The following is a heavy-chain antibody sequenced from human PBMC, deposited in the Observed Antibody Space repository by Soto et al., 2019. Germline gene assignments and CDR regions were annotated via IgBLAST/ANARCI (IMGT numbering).Heavy chain of an antibody. Sequence: QVQLVESGGGVVQPGASLRLSCTASGFMFSAYAMLWVRQAPGKGLEWVAAMSYDGTNTYYADSVKGRFTISRDNSKNTRFLQMSSLTACDSAVYYCARDPSPYTSGWYGIDFWGLGTLVTVSS. CDR3: ARDPSPYTSGWYGIDF. V-gene: IGHV3-30-3*01. CDR1: GFMFSAYA. CDR2: MSYDGTNT. J-gene: IGHJ4*01. D-gene: IGHD6-19*01.